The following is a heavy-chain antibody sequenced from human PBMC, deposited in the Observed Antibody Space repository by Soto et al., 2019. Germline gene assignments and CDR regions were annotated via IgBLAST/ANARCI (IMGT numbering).Heavy chain of an antibody. CDR3: VRAPTHHDSSGYDD. D-gene: IGHD3-22*01. CDR2: KSYEVNNE. CDR1: EITFSSFA. Sequence: SLKISRAPSEITFSSFAVHLVLQAPVMGGEWVAGKSYEVNNEYYAGSVKGQFTISRENSKKTLYLKINSLRDADTPVYYCVRAPTHHDSSGYDDWGQGTVVT. V-gene: IGHV3-30-3*01. J-gene: IGHJ4*02.